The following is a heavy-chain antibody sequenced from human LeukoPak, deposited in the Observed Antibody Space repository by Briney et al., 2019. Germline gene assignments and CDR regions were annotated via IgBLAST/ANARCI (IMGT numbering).Heavy chain of an antibody. CDR3: ARRAHEKLNDAFDI. CDR2: IYYSGST. V-gene: IGHV4-39*01. J-gene: IGHJ3*02. CDR1: GGSISSSSYY. Sequence: PSETLSLTCTVSGGSISSSSYYWGWIRQPPGKGLEWIGSIYYSGSTYYNPSLKSRVTISVDTSKNQFSLKLSSVTAADTAVYYCARRAHEKLNDAFDIWGQGTMVTVSS.